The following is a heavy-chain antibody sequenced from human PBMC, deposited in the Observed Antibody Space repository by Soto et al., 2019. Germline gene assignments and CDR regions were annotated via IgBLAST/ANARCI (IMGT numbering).Heavy chain of an antibody. Sequence: GGSLRLSCAASGFTFSGSAMHWVRQASGKGLEWVGRIRSKANSYATAYAASVKGRFTISRDDSKNTAYLQMNSLKTEDTAVYYRTRGYYDSSGPPWGQGTLVTVSS. CDR2: IRSKANSYAT. V-gene: IGHV3-73*01. CDR1: GFTFSGSA. D-gene: IGHD3-22*01. J-gene: IGHJ5*02. CDR3: TRGYYDSSGPP.